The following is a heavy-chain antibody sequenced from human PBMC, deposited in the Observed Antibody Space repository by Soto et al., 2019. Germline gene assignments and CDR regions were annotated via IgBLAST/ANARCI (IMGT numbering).Heavy chain of an antibody. CDR2: ISYDGSNK. D-gene: IGHD3-10*01. CDR3: ARDCYGSGSSLFDY. Sequence: GGSLRLSCAASGFSFSSYAMHWVRQAPGKGLEWVAVISYDGSNKYYADSVKGRFTISRDNSKNTLYLQMNSLRAEDTAVYYCARDCYGSGSSLFDYWGQGTLVTVSS. V-gene: IGHV3-30-3*01. CDR1: GFSFSSYA. J-gene: IGHJ4*02.